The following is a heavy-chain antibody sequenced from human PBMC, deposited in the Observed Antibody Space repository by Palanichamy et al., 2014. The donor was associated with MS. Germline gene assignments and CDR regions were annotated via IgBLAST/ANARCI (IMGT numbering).Heavy chain of an antibody. CDR1: GFTFSSYA. D-gene: IGHD3-22*01. Sequence: EVQLLESGGGLVQPGGSLRLSCAASGFTFSSYAMSWVRQAPGKGLEWVSAISGSGGSTYYADSVKGRFTISRDNSKNTLYLQMNSLRAEDTAVYYCAKESSYYYDSSAYFDYWGQGTLVTVSS. J-gene: IGHJ4*02. CDR3: AKESSYYYDSSAYFDY. V-gene: IGHV3-23*01. CDR2: ISGSGGST.